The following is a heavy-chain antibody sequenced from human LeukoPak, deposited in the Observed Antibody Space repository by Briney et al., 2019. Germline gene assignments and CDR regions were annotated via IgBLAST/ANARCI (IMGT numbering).Heavy chain of an antibody. Sequence: ASVKVSCKASGYTFTGYFVHWVRQAPGQGLEWMGWINPDSGGTNYAQKFQGRVSMTRDTSISTVYMDLSRLTSYDTAVYYCAGIAYCTSSSCHFNWFDPWGQGTLVTVSS. J-gene: IGHJ5*02. CDR1: GYTFTGYF. CDR3: AGIAYCTSSSCHFNWFDP. CDR2: INPDSGGT. V-gene: IGHV1-2*02. D-gene: IGHD2-2*01.